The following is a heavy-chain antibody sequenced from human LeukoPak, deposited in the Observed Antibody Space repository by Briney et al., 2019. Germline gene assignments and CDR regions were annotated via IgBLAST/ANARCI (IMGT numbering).Heavy chain of an antibody. J-gene: IGHJ4*02. CDR2: ISGYNGYT. D-gene: IGHD5-24*01. V-gene: IGHV1-18*01. Sequence: GASVKVSCKASGYTFTNYGVSWVRQAPGQGLEWMGWISGYNGYTNYAQKFQGRVTITADKSTSTAYMELSSLRSEDTAVYYCAREVGRWLQPEAYPLDYWGQGTLVTVSS. CDR1: GYTFTNYG. CDR3: AREVGRWLQPEAYPLDY.